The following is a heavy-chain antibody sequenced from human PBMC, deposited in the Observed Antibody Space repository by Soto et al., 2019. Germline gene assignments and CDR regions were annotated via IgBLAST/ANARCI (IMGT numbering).Heavy chain of an antibody. V-gene: IGHV4-61*01. CDR1: GGSVSSGNYY. Sequence: TLSLTCIVSGGSVSSGNYYWNWIRQPPGKGPEWIGYIYSSGSTKYSPSLKSRVTISVDTSKKQFSLNLRSVIAADTAVYYCARSYDSSGYYYYAMDVWGQGTTVTVSS. D-gene: IGHD3-22*01. CDR3: ARSYDSSGYYYYAMDV. CDR2: IYSSGST. J-gene: IGHJ6*02.